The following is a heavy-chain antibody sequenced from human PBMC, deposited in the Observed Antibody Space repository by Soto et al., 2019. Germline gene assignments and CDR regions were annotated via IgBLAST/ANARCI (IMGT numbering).Heavy chain of an antibody. CDR3: SRLVSSFLQILPSDL. J-gene: IGHJ2*01. CDR1: GGHS. D-gene: IGHD6-6*01. V-gene: IGHV4-30-2*04. CDR2: MYHSGST. Sequence: GGHSFSWNRQPPGKGLEWIGYMYHSGSTYYNPSLKSRVTISIDRSKNQFSLKLSSFSFTATDAIRGSRLVSSFLQILPSDL.